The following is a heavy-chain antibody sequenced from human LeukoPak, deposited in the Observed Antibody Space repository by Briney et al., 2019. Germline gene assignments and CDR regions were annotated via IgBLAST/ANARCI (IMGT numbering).Heavy chain of an antibody. J-gene: IGHJ4*02. CDR3: AKAASSSWSHFDY. Sequence: GGSLRLSCAASEFTFSSYGMHWVRQAPGKGLEWVAFIRYDGSNKYHADSVKGRFTISRDNSKNTLYLQMNSLRAEDTAVYYCAKAASSSWSHFDYWGQGTLVTVSS. CDR1: EFTFSSYG. V-gene: IGHV3-30*02. D-gene: IGHD6-13*01. CDR2: IRYDGSNK.